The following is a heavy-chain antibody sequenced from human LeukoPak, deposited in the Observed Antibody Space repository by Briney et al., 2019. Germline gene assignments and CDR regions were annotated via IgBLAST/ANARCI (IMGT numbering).Heavy chain of an antibody. CDR2: ISAYNGNT. V-gene: IGHV1-18*01. CDR1: GYTFTSYG. CDR3: ARDRWELLHYPTYYFDY. Sequence: ASVKVSCKASGYTFTSYGISWVRQAPGQGLEWMGWISAYNGNTNYAQKLQGRVTMTTDTSTSTAYMELRSLRSDDTAVYYCARDRWELLHYPTYYFDYWGQGTLVTVSS. D-gene: IGHD1-26*01. J-gene: IGHJ4*02.